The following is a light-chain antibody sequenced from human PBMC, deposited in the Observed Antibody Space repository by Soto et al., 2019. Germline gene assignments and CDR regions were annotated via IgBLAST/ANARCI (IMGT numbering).Light chain of an antibody. CDR2: GNT. Sequence: QSVLTQAPSVSGAPGQRVTISCTGSSSNIGAGYDVQWYQHLPGTAPKLLIHGNTNRPSGVPDRFSGSKSGTSASLAITALQAEDEGDYYCQSYDTTLSSWVFRGGTKVPVL. J-gene: IGLJ3*02. CDR1: SSNIGAGYD. V-gene: IGLV1-40*01. CDR3: QSYDTTLSSWV.